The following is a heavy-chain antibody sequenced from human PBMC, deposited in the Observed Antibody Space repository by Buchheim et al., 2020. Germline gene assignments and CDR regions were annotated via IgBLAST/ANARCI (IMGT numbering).Heavy chain of an antibody. V-gene: IGHV4-30-2*01. CDR1: GGSISSGCYS. CDR2: SYHSGST. Sequence: QLQLQESGSGLVKPSQTLSLTCAVSGGSISSGCYSWSWIRQPPGKGLEWIGYSYHSGSTYYNPSLKSRVTISVDRSQNQFSLKLSSVTAADTAVYYCARAGYSYGYPSWFDPWGQGTL. J-gene: IGHJ5*02. CDR3: ARAGYSYGYPSWFDP. D-gene: IGHD5-18*01.